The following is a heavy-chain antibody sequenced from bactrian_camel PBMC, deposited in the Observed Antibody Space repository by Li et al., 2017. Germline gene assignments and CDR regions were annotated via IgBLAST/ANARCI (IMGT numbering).Heavy chain of an antibody. CDR1: GFIFSSYA. J-gene: IGHJ6*01. CDR2: ISNRGSST. V-gene: IGHV3S40*01. D-gene: IGHD2*01. Sequence: QLVESGGGLVQPGGSLKLSCAASGFIFSSYAMSWVRQAPGKGLEWVSAISNRGSSTYHAASMKGRITISRDNAKNTVYLQLNSLRTEDTAMYYCALPADYREGYWGQGTQVTVS. CDR3: ALPADYREGY.